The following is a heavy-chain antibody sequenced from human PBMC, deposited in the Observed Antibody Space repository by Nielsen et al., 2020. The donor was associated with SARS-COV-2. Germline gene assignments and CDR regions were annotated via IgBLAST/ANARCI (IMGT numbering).Heavy chain of an antibody. Sequence: ASVKVSCKASGYIFTSYHIHWVREVPAQGLEWMGGINPSGGSTMYARQFQGRVTMTRDTSTITVYMELGSLRSEDTAVYYCGRKATNNAAFDIWGQGTMVSVFS. J-gene: IGHJ3*02. CDR2: INPSGGST. CDR3: GRKATNNAAFDI. V-gene: IGHV1-46*01. D-gene: IGHD1-1*01. CDR1: GYIFTSYH.